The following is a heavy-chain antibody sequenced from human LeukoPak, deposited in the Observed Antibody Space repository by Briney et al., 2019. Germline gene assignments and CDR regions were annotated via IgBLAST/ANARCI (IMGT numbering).Heavy chain of an antibody. CDR3: AKVKRYSSSWAPHPDY. J-gene: IGHJ4*02. CDR2: ISSGSSSYK. V-gene: IGHV3-21*01. Sequence: PGGSLRLSCAASGFTFSSYSMNWVRQAPGKGLEWVSSISSGSSSYKYYSDSVKGRFTISRDNAKNSLYLQMNSLRAEDTALYYCAKVKRYSSSWAPHPDYWGQGTLGTVSS. CDR1: GFTFSSYS. D-gene: IGHD6-13*01.